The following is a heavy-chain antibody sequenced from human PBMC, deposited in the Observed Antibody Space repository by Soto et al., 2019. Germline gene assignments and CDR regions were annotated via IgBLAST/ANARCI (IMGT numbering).Heavy chain of an antibody. Sequence: QVQLQESGPGLVKPSQTLSLTCTVSGGSISSGGYYWSWIRQHPGKGLEWIGYIYYSGSTYYNPSLKSRVTISVDTSKNQFSLKLSSVTAADTAVYYCARTDIVVVPAAFDGAFDIWGQGTMVTVSS. CDR3: ARTDIVVVPAAFDGAFDI. CDR1: GGSISSGGYY. D-gene: IGHD2-2*01. V-gene: IGHV4-31*03. J-gene: IGHJ3*02. CDR2: IYYSGST.